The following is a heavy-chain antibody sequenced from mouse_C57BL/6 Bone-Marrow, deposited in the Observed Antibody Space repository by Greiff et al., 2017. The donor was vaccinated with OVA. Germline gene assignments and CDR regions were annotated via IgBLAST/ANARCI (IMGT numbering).Heavy chain of an antibody. J-gene: IGHJ2*01. CDR1: GYTFTGYW. Sequence: QVQLQQSGAELMKPGASVKLSCKATGYTFTGYWIEWVKQRPGHGLEWIGEILPGSGSTNYNEKFKGKATFTADTSSNPAYMQLSSLTTEDSAIYYCARHFDYYGSSQYYFDYWGQGTTLTVSS. V-gene: IGHV1-9*01. CDR2: ILPGSGST. D-gene: IGHD1-1*01. CDR3: ARHFDYYGSSQYYFDY.